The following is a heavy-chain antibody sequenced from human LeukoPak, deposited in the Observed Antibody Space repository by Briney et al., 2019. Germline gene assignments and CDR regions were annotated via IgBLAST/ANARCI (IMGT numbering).Heavy chain of an antibody. D-gene: IGHD6-19*01. Sequence: SETLSLTCTVSGGSISSYYWSWIRQPPGKGLEWIGYIYYSGSTNYNPSLKSRVTISVDKSKNQFSLKVNSVTAADTAVYYCARGSAVAGTYGMDVWGQGTTVTVSS. CDR2: IYYSGST. V-gene: IGHV4-59*12. CDR3: ARGSAVAGTYGMDV. J-gene: IGHJ6*02. CDR1: GGSISSYY.